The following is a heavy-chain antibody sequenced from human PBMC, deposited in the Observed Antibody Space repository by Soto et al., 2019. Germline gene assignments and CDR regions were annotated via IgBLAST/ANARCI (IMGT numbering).Heavy chain of an antibody. CDR3: ARARTTGTTLHYFDY. Sequence: SAKVSSKASAGTFSSYAISWVRQAPEQGLEWMGGIIPICGTANYAQKFQGRVTITADESTSTAYLELSSLSSEDTAVYYCARARTTGTTLHYFDYWGQGTLVTVSS. D-gene: IGHD1-7*01. CDR1: AGTFSSYA. J-gene: IGHJ4*02. CDR2: IIPICGTA. V-gene: IGHV1-69*13.